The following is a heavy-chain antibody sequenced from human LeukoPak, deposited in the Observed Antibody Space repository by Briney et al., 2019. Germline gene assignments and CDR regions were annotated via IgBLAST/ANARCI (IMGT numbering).Heavy chain of an antibody. D-gene: IGHD3-9*01. CDR2: ISYDGSNK. J-gene: IGHJ6*04. CDR3: ARDGTYYDILTGYSDYYYYGMDV. Sequence: GGSLRLSCAASGFTFSNYAMHWVRQAPGKGLERVAVISYDGSNKYYADSVKGRFTISRDNSKNTLYLQMNSLRAEDTAVYYCARDGTYYDILTGYSDYYYYGMDVWGKGTTVTVSS. V-gene: IGHV3-30*04. CDR1: GFTFSNYA.